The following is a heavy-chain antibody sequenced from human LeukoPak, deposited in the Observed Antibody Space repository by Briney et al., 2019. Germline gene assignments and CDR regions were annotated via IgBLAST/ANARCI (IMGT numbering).Heavy chain of an antibody. CDR3: ARGGFPVHYYYMDV. Sequence: GGSLRLSCAASGFTFSSYWMHWVRHAPGKGLVWVSGMNSDGSRTIYADSVKGRFTISRDNAKNTLYLQMNSLRAEDTAVYYCARGGFPVHYYYMDVWGKGTTVTISS. CDR2: MNSDGSRT. V-gene: IGHV3-74*01. CDR1: GFTFSSYW. J-gene: IGHJ6*03. D-gene: IGHD5-12*01.